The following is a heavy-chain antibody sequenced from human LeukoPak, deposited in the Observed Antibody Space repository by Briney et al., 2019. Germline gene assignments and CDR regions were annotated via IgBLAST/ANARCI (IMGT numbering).Heavy chain of an antibody. CDR3: ARHHPIQNYVWGSYRYSLFDY. J-gene: IGHJ4*02. CDR2: ISSSSSTI. D-gene: IGHD3-16*02. Sequence: GGSLRLSCAASGFTFSSYSMNWVRQAPGKGLEWVSYISSSSSTIYYADSVKGRFTISRDNAKNSLYLQMSSLSAEDTAVYYCARHHPIQNYVWGSYRYSLFDYWGQGTLVTVSS. V-gene: IGHV3-48*01. CDR1: GFTFSSYS.